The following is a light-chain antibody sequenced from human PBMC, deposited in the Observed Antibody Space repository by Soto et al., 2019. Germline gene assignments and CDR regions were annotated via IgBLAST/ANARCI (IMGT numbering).Light chain of an antibody. CDR3: CSYAGRYNFWV. J-gene: IGLJ3*02. V-gene: IGLV2-11*01. Sequence: QSALTQPRSVSGSPGQSVTISCTGTNSDIGGYNYVSWYQQHPGKAPKVIIYDVSRRPSGVPDRFSGSKSGNTASLTISGLQAEDEADYYCCSYAGRYNFWVFGGGTKLTVL. CDR1: NSDIGGYNY. CDR2: DVS.